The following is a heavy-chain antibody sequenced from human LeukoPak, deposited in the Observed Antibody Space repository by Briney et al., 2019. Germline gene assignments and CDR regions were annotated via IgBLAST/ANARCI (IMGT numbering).Heavy chain of an antibody. CDR1: GGSFSGYY. V-gene: IGHV4-34*01. CDR2: INHSGST. J-gene: IGHJ6*03. CDR3: ARRRLRYFDWLEEDYYYYYMDV. D-gene: IGHD3-9*01. Sequence: SETLSLTCAVYGGSFSGYYWSWIRQPPGKGLEWIGEINHSGSTNYNPSLKSRVTISVDTSKNQFSLKLSSVTAADTAVYYCARRRLRYFDWLEEDYYYYYMDVWGKGTTVTISS.